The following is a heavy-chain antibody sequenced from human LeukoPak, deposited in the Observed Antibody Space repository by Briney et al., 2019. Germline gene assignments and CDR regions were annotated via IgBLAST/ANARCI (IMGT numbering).Heavy chain of an antibody. Sequence: GASVKVSCEVSGYTLTELSMHWVRQAPGKGLEWMGGFDPEDGETIYAQKFQGRVTMTEDTSTDTAYMEPSSLRSEDTAVYYCATVERPSGYDSPFDYWGQGTLVTVSS. CDR3: ATVERPSGYDSPFDY. D-gene: IGHD5-12*01. V-gene: IGHV1-24*01. CDR1: GYTLTELS. J-gene: IGHJ4*02. CDR2: FDPEDGET.